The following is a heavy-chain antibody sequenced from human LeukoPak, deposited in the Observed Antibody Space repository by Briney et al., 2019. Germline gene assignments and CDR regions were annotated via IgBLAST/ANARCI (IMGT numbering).Heavy chain of an antibody. CDR1: GFTFSSYT. D-gene: IGHD6-13*01. V-gene: IGHV3-23*01. CDR3: ANDLRRDPAAGIVDV. Sequence: GGSLRLSCAASGFTFSSYTMNWVRQAPGKGLEWVAATSVIGGRTYYADSVKGRFTISRDNSNNTLFLQMNSLRADDTAIYYCANDLRRDPAAGIVDVWGKGTTVTVSS. CDR2: TSVIGGRT. J-gene: IGHJ6*04.